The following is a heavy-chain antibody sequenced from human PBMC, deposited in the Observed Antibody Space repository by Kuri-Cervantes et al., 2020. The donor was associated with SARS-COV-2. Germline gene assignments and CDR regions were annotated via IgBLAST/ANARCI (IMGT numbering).Heavy chain of an antibody. CDR3: AKDQHGIVVVVAAIDY. J-gene: IGHJ4*02. CDR2: ISSSSSTI. D-gene: IGHD2-15*01. V-gene: IGHV3-48*01. Sequence: GGSLRLSCAASGFTFSSYSMNWVRQAPGKGLEWVSYISSSSSTIYYADSVKGRFTISRDNSKNTLYLQVNSLRAEDTAVYYCAKDQHGIVVVVAAIDYWGQGTLVTVSS. CDR1: GFTFSSYS.